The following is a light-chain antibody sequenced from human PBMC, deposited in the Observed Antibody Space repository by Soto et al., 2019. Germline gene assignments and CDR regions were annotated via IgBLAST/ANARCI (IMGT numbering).Light chain of an antibody. CDR3: CSYAGSSTSKL. Sequence: QSALTQPASVSGSPGQWITISCTGTSSDVGSYNLDSWYQQHPGKAPKLMIYEVSKRPSGVSNRFSGSKSGNTASLTISGLQAEDEADYYCCSYAGSSTSKLLGGGTKVTLL. CDR1: SSDVGSYNL. CDR2: EVS. J-gene: IGLJ2*01. V-gene: IGLV2-23*02.